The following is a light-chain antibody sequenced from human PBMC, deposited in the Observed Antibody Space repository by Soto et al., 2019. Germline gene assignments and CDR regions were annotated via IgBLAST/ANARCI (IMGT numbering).Light chain of an antibody. V-gene: IGLV2-23*01. CDR1: SSDVGTYNL. CDR3: CSYASNNTLYV. CDR2: EGS. J-gene: IGLJ1*01. Sequence: QSVLTQPASVSGSPGQSITISCTGTSSDVGTYNLVSWYQRHPGKAPKVIIYEGSKRPSGVSNRFSGSKSGNTASLTISGLQAEDEVDYYCCSYASNNTLYVFGTGTKVTVL.